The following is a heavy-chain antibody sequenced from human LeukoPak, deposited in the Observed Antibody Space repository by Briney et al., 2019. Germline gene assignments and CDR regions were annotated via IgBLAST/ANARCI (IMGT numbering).Heavy chain of an antibody. CDR3: ARSSTTVTTRCFDL. CDR2: ITWNGANT. J-gene: IGHJ2*01. CDR1: GFTIDDYG. Sequence: GGSLRLSCAASGFTIDDYGMNWVRQTPGKGLEWVSTITWNGANTGYADSVKGRFTISRDNAKSSLSLQMKSLSPEDTALYYCARSSTTVTTRCFDLWGRGTLVTVSS. V-gene: IGHV3-20*04. D-gene: IGHD4-17*01.